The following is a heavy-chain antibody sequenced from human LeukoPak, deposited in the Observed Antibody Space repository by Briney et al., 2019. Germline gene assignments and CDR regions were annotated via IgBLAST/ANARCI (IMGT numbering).Heavy chain of an antibody. J-gene: IGHJ4*02. CDR2: VSGSGGST. CDR1: GLIVSSNY. V-gene: IGHV3-23*01. CDR3: AKDGREWPRSLDY. D-gene: IGHD5-12*01. Sequence: GGSLRLSCAASGLIVSSNYMTWVRQAPGKGLEWVSGVSGSGGSTYYADSVKGRFTISRDGSKNTLYLQMNSLRAEDTAVYYCAKDGREWPRSLDYWGQGTLVTVSS.